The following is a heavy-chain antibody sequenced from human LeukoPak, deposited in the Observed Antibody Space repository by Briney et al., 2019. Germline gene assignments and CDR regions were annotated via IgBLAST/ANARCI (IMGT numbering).Heavy chain of an antibody. V-gene: IGHV3-30*18. Sequence: GGSLRLSCAASGFTFSSYGMPWVRQAPGKGLEWVAVISYDGSNKYYADSVKGRFTISRDNSKNTLYLQMNSLRAEDTAVYYCAKDLSSSGFDYWGQGTLVTVSS. CDR3: AKDLSSSGFDY. CDR2: ISYDGSNK. CDR1: GFTFSSYG. D-gene: IGHD6-19*01. J-gene: IGHJ4*02.